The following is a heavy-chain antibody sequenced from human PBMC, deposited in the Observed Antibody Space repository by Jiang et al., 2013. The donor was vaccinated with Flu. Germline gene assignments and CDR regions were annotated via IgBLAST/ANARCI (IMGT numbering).Heavy chain of an antibody. Sequence: TLDLTARPRTFVWVLTRALVEWVWAGSGQPPGKALEWLALIYWDDDKRYSPSLKSRLTITKDTSKNQVVLTMTNMDPVDTATYYCAHTTVDTAAFDYWGQGTLVTVSS. D-gene: IGHD5-18*01. CDR3: AHTTVDTAAFDY. CDR2: IYWDDDK. J-gene: IGHJ4*02. CDR1: VLTRALVEWV. V-gene: IGHV2-5*02.